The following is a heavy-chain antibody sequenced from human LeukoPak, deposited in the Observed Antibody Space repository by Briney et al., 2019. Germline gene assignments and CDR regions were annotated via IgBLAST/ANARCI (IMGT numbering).Heavy chain of an antibody. CDR2: ISAYNGNT. D-gene: IGHD3-9*01. V-gene: IGHV1-18*01. Sequence: ASVKVSCKASGYTFNSYGISWVRQAPGQGLEWMGWISAYNGNTNYAQKLQGRVTMTTDTSTSTAYMELRSLRSDDTAVYYCARDGYFDWTGAFDIWGQGTMVTVSS. CDR1: GYTFNSYG. CDR3: ARDGYFDWTGAFDI. J-gene: IGHJ3*02.